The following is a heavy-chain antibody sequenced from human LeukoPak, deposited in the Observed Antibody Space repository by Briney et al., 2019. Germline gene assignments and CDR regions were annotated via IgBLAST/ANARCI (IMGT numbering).Heavy chain of an antibody. D-gene: IGHD3-10*01. Sequence: SETLSLTCTVSGGSVSSGSYYWSWIRQPPGKGLEWIGYIYYSGSTNYNPSLKSRVTISVDTSKNQFSLKLSSVTAADTAAYYCARDPGGYYGSGSYYHFDYWGQGTLVTVSS. J-gene: IGHJ4*02. CDR2: IYYSGST. CDR3: ARDPGGYYGSGSYYHFDY. V-gene: IGHV4-61*01. CDR1: GGSVSSGSYY.